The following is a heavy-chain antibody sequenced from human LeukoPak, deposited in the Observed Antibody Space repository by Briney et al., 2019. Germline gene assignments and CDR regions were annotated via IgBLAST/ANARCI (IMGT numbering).Heavy chain of an antibody. CDR2: ISYDGSNK. D-gene: IGHD3-10*01. V-gene: IGHV3-30*03. CDR1: GFTFSSYG. CDR3: ARSAPVNYYGSGRSLYFDY. J-gene: IGHJ4*02. Sequence: PGGSLRLSCAASGFTFSSYGMHWVRQAPGKGLEWVAVISYDGSNKYYADSVKGRFTIPRDNSKNTLYLQMNSLRAEDTAVYYCARSAPVNYYGSGRSLYFDYWGQGTLVTVSS.